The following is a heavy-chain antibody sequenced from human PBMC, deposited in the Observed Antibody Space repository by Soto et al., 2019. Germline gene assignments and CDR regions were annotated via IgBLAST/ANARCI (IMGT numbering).Heavy chain of an antibody. J-gene: IGHJ4*02. CDR3: TRGYAINWHTPHY. CDR2: INHIGLT. V-gene: IGHV4-34*01. D-gene: IGHD2-15*01. CDR1: GGSFSGFY. Sequence: QVQLQQWGAGLLKPSETLSLTCAVDGGSFSGFYWSWIRQTPAKGLEWIGEINHIGLTYYIPSLKSRVTISADMSKNKFSLKLSFATAADTAVYYCTRGYAINWHTPHYWGQGTLVTVSS.